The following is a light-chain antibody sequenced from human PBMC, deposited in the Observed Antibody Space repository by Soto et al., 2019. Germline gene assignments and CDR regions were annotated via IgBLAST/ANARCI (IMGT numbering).Light chain of an antibody. CDR2: GAS. J-gene: IGKJ2*01. V-gene: IGKV3-15*01. CDR3: QQSNNWPYS. Sequence: EIVMTHSPATLSVSPGDRATLSCRASQTVRDNLAWYQQKPGQAPRLLIYGASTRATGIPAWFSGSGSGTESTLTIDSLQSEDFALSFCQQSNNWPYSFGQGTKLEIK. CDR1: QTVRDN.